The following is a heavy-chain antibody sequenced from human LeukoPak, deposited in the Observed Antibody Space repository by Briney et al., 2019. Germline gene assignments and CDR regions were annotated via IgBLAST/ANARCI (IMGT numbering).Heavy chain of an antibody. D-gene: IGHD2-21*01. CDR3: ARGGGDWGFHQSDY. Sequence: SETLSLTCTVSGGSFSSGSYYWRWIRQPAGKGLEWIGRIYTSGSTNYNPSLKSRVTISVDTSKNQFSLKLSSATAADTAVYYCARGGGDWGFHQSDYWGQGTLVTVSS. CDR2: IYTSGST. CDR1: GGSFSSGSYY. J-gene: IGHJ4*02. V-gene: IGHV4-61*02.